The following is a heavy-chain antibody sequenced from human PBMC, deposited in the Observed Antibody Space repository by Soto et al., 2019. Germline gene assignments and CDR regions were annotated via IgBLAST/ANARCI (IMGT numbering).Heavy chain of an antibody. CDR2: IWYDGSNR. CDR1: GFSFSSYG. CDR3: GRDFGYSLAS. J-gene: IGHJ4*02. D-gene: IGHD5-18*01. Sequence: QVQLVESGGGVVQPGRSLRLSCAASGFSFSSYGMHWVRQAPGKGLEWVAIIWYDGSNRYYADSVKGRFTISRDNSKNKLYLQMNSLRAEDTAVYYCGRDFGYSLASWGQGTLVTVSS. V-gene: IGHV3-33*01.